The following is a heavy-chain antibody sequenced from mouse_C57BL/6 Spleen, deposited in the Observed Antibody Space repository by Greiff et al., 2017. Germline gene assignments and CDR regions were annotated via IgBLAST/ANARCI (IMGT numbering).Heavy chain of an antibody. V-gene: IGHV14-1*01. Sequence: DVQLQESGAELVRPGASVKLSCTASGFNIKDYYMHWVQQRPEQGLEWIGRIDPEGGDTEYAPKFQGQATMTADTSSNTVYLQLSSLTSEDTAVYYCTTSTAVYYFDYWGQGTTLTVSS. J-gene: IGHJ2*01. CDR2: IDPEGGDT. CDR3: TTSTAVYYFDY. D-gene: IGHD1-2*01. CDR1: GFNIKDYY.